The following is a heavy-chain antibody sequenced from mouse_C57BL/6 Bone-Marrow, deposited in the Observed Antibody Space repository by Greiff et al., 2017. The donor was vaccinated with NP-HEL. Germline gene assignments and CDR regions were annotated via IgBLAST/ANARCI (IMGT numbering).Heavy chain of an antibody. J-gene: IGHJ1*03. D-gene: IGHD1-1*01. Sequence: QVQLKQPGAELVRPGSSVKLSCKASGYTFTSYWMHWVKQRPIQGLEWIGNIDPSDSETHYNQKFKDKATLTVDKSSSTAYMQLSSLTSEDSAVYYCARTYYYGSWYFDVWGTGTTVTVSS. V-gene: IGHV1-52*01. CDR3: ARTYYYGSWYFDV. CDR2: IDPSDSET. CDR1: GYTFTSYW.